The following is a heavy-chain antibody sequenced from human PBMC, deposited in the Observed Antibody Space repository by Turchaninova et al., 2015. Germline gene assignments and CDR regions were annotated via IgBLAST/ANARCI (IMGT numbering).Heavy chain of an antibody. D-gene: IGHD3-22*01. V-gene: IGHV4-38-2*01. CDR2: IYHSGRT. CDR1: GYSISSGVD. CDR3: ARQYYDSSGYYKRRGAFDI. Sequence: VQLQEPVPGRVMPSEPLSLACAVSGYSISSGVDGGWIRQPPGKGLGLIGSIYHSGRTYYNPSLKSRVTISVDPSKNQFSLKLSSVTAADTAVYYCARQYYDSSGYYKRRGAFDIWGQGTMVTVSS. J-gene: IGHJ3*02.